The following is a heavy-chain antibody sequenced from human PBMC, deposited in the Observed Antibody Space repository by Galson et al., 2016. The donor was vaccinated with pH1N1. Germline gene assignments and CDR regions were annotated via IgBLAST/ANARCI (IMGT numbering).Heavy chain of an antibody. CDR1: GFTFNSYW. J-gene: IGHJ4*02. Sequence: SLRLSCAASGFTFNSYWMSWVRQAPGKGLEWVASIKQDGSEKYYVDSVKGRFTISRDNAKNSLYLQMNSLRAEDTAMYYCATGNESRPSTLAYWGQGTLVTVSS. CDR3: ATGNESRPSTLAY. D-gene: IGHD1-1*01. CDR2: IKQDGSEK. V-gene: IGHV3-7*05.